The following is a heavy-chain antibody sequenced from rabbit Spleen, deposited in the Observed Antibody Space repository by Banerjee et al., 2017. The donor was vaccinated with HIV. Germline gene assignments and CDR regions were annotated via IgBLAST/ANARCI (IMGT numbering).Heavy chain of an antibody. CDR1: GFSFSNSYW. CDR2: INIVTAKS. CDR3: ARVTGGSANPIYL. Sequence: QEQLEESGGDLVKPEGSLTLTCTASGFSFSNSYWICWVRQAPGKGLEWIACINIVTAKSVYARWAKGRFTMSRTSSTTVTLQMASLTAADTATYFCARVTGGSANPIYLWGQGTLVTVS. D-gene: IGHD8-1*01. J-gene: IGHJ4*01. V-gene: IGHV1S45*01.